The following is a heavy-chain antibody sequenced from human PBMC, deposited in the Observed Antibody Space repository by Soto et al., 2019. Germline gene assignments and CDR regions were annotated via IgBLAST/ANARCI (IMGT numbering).Heavy chain of an antibody. CDR2: IWNDGSGY. V-gene: IGHV3-33*01. CDR1: GFTFNNYG. CDR3: ARRQISPPTRGAAAARVGMDV. D-gene: IGHD6-13*01. J-gene: IGHJ6*02. Sequence: QVQLVESGGGVVQPGGSLRLSCAASGFTFNNYGMHWVRQAPGKGLEWVAVIWNDGSGYYYANSVKGRFTSSRDNSKNTLYLQMSGLRAEDTAVYFCARRQISPPTRGAAAARVGMDVWGHGTTVTVSS.